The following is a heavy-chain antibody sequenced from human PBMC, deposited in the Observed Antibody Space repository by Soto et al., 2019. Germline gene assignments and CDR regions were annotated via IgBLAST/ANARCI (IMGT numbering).Heavy chain of an antibody. CDR3: ARMVRGSKIDYYYYMDV. Sequence: ASVKVSCKASGYTFTGYYMHCVRQAPGQGLEWMGWINPNSGGTNYAQKFQGWVTMTRDTSISTAYMELSRLRSDDTAVYYCARMVRGSKIDYYYYMDVWGKGTTVTVSS. CDR2: INPNSGGT. CDR1: GYTFTGYY. V-gene: IGHV1-2*04. D-gene: IGHD3-10*01. J-gene: IGHJ6*03.